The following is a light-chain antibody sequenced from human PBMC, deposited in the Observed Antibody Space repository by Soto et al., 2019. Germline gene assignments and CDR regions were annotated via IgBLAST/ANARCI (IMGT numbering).Light chain of an antibody. V-gene: IGLV2-14*01. J-gene: IGLJ1*01. Sequence: QSALTQPASVSGSPGQSITISCTGTSSDVGGYNYVSWYQQHPGKAPKLMIYDVSNRPSGVSNRFSGSKSGNTASLTISGLQAEYEADYYCSSYTSSSPWVFGTGTKVTVL. CDR2: DVS. CDR1: SSDVGGYNY. CDR3: SSYTSSSPWV.